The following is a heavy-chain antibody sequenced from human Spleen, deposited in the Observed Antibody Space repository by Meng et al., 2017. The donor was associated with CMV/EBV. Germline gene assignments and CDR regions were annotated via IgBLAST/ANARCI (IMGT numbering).Heavy chain of an antibody. V-gene: IGHV1-69*01. CDR1: RGTLSVYA. Sequence: KASRGTLSVYAVTWVRQAPGQGLEWMGGILPLSGSTYFAQKFQGRIAITADESTNTAYMDLRRLRSDDTAVYYCATSVVVVPAATLDDWGQGTLVTVSS. D-gene: IGHD2-2*01. CDR2: ILPLSGST. J-gene: IGHJ4*02. CDR3: ATSVVVVPAATLDD.